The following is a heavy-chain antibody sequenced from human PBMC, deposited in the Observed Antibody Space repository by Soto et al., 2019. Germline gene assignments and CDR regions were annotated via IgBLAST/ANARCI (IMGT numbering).Heavy chain of an antibody. J-gene: IGHJ6*03. V-gene: IGHV1-8*01. CDR3: AVLGYCTNGVCYPYYYYYMDV. CDR2: MNPNSGNT. D-gene: IGHD2-8*01. CDR1: GYTFTSYD. Sequence: ASVKVSCKASGYTFTSYDINWVRQATGQGLEWMGWMNPNSGNTGYAQKFQGRVTMTRNTSISTAYMELSSLRSEDTAVYYCAVLGYCTNGVCYPYYYYYMDVWGKGTTVTGSS.